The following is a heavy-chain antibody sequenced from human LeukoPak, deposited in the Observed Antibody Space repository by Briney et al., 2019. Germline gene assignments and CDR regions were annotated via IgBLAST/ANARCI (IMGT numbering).Heavy chain of an antibody. D-gene: IGHD3-10*01. J-gene: IGHJ4*02. CDR2: ISSSSSTI. CDR1: GFTFSSYW. CDR3: ARDGGPVLLWFGESPLGDY. Sequence: GGSLRLSCAASGFTFSSYWMHWVRQAPGKGLEWVSYISSSSSTIYYADSVKGRFTISRDNAKNSLYLQMNSLRAEDTAVYYCARDGGPVLLWFGESPLGDYWGQGTLVTVSS. V-gene: IGHV3-48*01.